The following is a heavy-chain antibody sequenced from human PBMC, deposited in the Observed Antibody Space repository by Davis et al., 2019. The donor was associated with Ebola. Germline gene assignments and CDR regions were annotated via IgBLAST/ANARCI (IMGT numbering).Heavy chain of an antibody. J-gene: IGHJ4*02. CDR1: GFTFSHDN. CDR3: ARGSDSGSYSPIN. V-gene: IGHV3-21*01. CDR2: ISNSCYYI. D-gene: IGHD3-10*01. Sequence: PGGSLRLSCAASGFTFSHDNMNWVRQAPGKGLEWVSSISNSCYYIYYADSVRGRFTISRDNAKNSLYLQMSSLRAEDTAVYYCARGSDSGSYSPINWGQGTLVTVSS.